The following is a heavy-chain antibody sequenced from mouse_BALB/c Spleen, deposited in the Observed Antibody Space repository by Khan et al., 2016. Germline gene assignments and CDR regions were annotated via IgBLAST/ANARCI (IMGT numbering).Heavy chain of an antibody. D-gene: IGHD1-1*01. J-gene: IGHJ4*01. Sequence: QVQLQESGPGLVAPSQSLSITCTVSGFSFIAYCVNWVRQPPGKGLEWLGLIWGDGTTAFNSALNSRMNIITENSTTKVFFKMNSLQTADTAAYYCARDGWGYCAMDYWGQGTSVTVSS. V-gene: IGHV2-6-7*01. CDR2: IWGDGTT. CDR1: GFSFIAYC. CDR3: ARDGWGYCAMDY.